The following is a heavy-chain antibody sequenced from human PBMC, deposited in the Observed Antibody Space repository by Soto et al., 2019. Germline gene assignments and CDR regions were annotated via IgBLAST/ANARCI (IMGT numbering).Heavy chain of an antibody. Sequence: GGSLRLSCAASGFSFSIYAMSWVRQAPGKGLECVSGIGLGNDDTYYADSVKGRFIISRDNSKYTVSLQMNGLRVEDTAIYYCAKDRMDHNSVWDPFYIRGQGTTVTVSS. V-gene: IGHV3-23*01. D-gene: IGHD1-20*01. CDR1: GFSFSIYA. J-gene: IGHJ3*02. CDR2: IGLGNDDT. CDR3: AKDRMDHNSVWDPFYI.